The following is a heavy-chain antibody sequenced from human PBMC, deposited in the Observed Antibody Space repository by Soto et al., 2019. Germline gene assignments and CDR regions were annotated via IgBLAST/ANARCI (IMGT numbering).Heavy chain of an antibody. CDR3: ARVLSYGYDAFDI. CDR2: IIPIFGTA. Sequence: GASVKVSCKASGGTFSSYAISWVRQAPGQGLEWMGGIIPIFGTANYAQKFQGRVTITADESTSTAYMELSSLRSEDTAEYYCARVLSYGYDAFDIWGQGTMVTVS. D-gene: IGHD5-18*01. CDR1: GGTFSSYA. V-gene: IGHV1-69*13. J-gene: IGHJ3*02.